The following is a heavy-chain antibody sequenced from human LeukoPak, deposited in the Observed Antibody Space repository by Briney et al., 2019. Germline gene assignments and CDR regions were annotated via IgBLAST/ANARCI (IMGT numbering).Heavy chain of an antibody. V-gene: IGHV3-33*08. Sequence: GGSLRLSCAASGITFSNYGMHWVRRAPGKGLEWVAVIFNDGSNKYYADSVKGRFTISRDNAKNSLYLQINSLRAEDTAVYYCAREALTYCGGDCQAPADFDYWGQGTLVTVSS. CDR1: GITFSNYG. CDR3: AREALTYCGGDCQAPADFDY. D-gene: IGHD2-21*02. CDR2: IFNDGSNK. J-gene: IGHJ4*02.